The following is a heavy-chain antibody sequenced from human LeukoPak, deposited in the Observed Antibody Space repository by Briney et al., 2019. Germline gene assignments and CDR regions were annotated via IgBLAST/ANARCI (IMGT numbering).Heavy chain of an antibody. J-gene: IGHJ4*02. CDR1: GFPFSIYG. CDR2: ISPGGGPT. CDR3: ANPYFDY. Sequence: GGSLRLSCAGSGFPFSIYGMNWVRQAPGKGLEWVSGISPGGGPTYYADSVKGRFTISRDNSKNTLYLQMNSLRAEDTAVYYCANPYFDYWGQGTLVTVSS. V-gene: IGHV3-23*01.